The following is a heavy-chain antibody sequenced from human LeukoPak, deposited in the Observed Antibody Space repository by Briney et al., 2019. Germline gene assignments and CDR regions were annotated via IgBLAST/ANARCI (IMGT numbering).Heavy chain of an antibody. CDR3: AARVGEGGGSYDV. CDR1: GGSFSGYY. Sequence: SETLSLTCAVYGGSFSGYYWSWIRQPPGKGLEWIGEINHSGSTNYNPSLKSRVTISVDTSKNQFSLKLSSVTAADTAVYYCAARVGEGGGSYDVWGQGTMVTVSS. V-gene: IGHV4-34*01. CDR2: INHSGST. J-gene: IGHJ4*02. D-gene: IGHD3-10*01.